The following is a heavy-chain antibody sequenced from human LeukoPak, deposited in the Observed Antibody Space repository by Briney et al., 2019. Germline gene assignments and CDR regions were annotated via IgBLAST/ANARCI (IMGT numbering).Heavy chain of an antibody. CDR3: ASSFLILDY. D-gene: IGHD3-3*01. Sequence: PGGSLRLSCAASGLTFSSHEINWVRQAPGKGLEWVSYISSSGTTIYYADSVKGRFTISRDNAKNSVYLQMNSLRAEDTAVYYCASSFLILDYWGLGTLVIVSS. V-gene: IGHV3-48*03. CDR1: GLTFSSHE. J-gene: IGHJ4*02. CDR2: ISSSGTTI.